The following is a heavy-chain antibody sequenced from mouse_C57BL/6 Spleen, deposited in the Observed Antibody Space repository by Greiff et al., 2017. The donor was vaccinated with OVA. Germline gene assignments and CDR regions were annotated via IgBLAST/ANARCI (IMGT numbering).Heavy chain of an antibody. CDR1: GFTFSDYG. Sequence: EVMLVESGGGLVKPGGSLKLSCAASGFTFSDYGMHWVRQAPEKGLEWVAYISSGSSTIYYADTVKGRFTISRDNAKNTLFLQMTSLRSEDTAMYYCAGEDYAWFAYWGQGTLVTVSA. CDR3: AGEDYAWFAY. D-gene: IGHD2-4*01. CDR2: ISSGSSTI. J-gene: IGHJ3*01. V-gene: IGHV5-17*01.